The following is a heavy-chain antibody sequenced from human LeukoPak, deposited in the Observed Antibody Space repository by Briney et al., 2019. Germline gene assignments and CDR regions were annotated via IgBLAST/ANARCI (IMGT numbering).Heavy chain of an antibody. CDR1: GFTFSSYS. V-gene: IGHV3-21*01. J-gene: IGHJ4*02. D-gene: IGHD3-22*01. Sequence: GGSLRLSCAASGFTFSSYSMNWVRQAPGKGLEWVSSISSSSSYIYYADSVKGRFTISRDNAKNSLYLQMNSLRAEDTAVYYCAREFYYDSSGYPKDYWGQGTLVTVSS. CDR2: ISSSSSYI. CDR3: AREFYYDSSGYPKDY.